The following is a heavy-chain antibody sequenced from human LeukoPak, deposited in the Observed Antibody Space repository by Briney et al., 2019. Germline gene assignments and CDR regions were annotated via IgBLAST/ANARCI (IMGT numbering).Heavy chain of an antibody. J-gene: IGHJ3*02. CDR3: AGINDYGDPTGAFDI. V-gene: IGHV3-21*01. CDR1: GFTFSTYS. Sequence: GGSLRLSCAASGFTFSTYSMNWVRQAPGKGLEWVSSISSSSSYIHYADSVKGRFTISRDNAKNSLFLRINSLRAEDTAVYYCAGINDYGDPTGAFDIWGQGTMVTVSS. CDR2: ISSSSSYI. D-gene: IGHD4-17*01.